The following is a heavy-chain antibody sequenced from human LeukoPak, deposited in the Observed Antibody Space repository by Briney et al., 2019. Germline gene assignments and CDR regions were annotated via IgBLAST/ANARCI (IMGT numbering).Heavy chain of an antibody. CDR3: ATPLDYFDGSGYHQGGD. V-gene: IGHV4-34*01. Sequence: SETLSLTCAVYGGSFSGYYWSWIRQPPGKGLEWIGEINHSGSTNYNPSLKSRVTISVDASKNQFSLKLSSVTAADTAVYCCATPLDYFDGSGYHQGGDWGQGTLVTVSS. J-gene: IGHJ4*02. D-gene: IGHD3-22*01. CDR1: GGSFSGYY. CDR2: INHSGST.